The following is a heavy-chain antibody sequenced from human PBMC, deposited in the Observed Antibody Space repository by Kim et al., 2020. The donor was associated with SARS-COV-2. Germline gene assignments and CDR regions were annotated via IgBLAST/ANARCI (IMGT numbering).Heavy chain of an antibody. D-gene: IGHD3-9*01. CDR2: IWYDGSNK. Sequence: GGSLRLSCAASGFTFSSYAMHWVRQAPGKGLEWVAAIWYDGSNKYYADSVKGRFTISRDNSKNTLYLQMNSLRAEDTAVYYCARDYDIFTGYYFDYWGQGTLVTVSS. V-gene: IGHV3-33*01. J-gene: IGHJ4*02. CDR3: ARDYDIFTGYYFDY. CDR1: GFTFSSYA.